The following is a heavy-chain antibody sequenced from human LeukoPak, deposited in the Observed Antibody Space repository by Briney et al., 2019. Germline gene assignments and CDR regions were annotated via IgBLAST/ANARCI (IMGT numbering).Heavy chain of an antibody. V-gene: IGHV3-64*01. CDR1: GFTFSSYA. CDR3: ARGVYCGGDCFDP. D-gene: IGHD2-21*01. Sequence: QTGGSLRLSCAASGFTFSSYAMHLVRQAPGKGLEYVSAISSNGGSTYYANSVKGRFTISRDNSKNTLYLQMGSLRAEDMAVYYCARGVYCGGDCFDPWGQGTLVTVSS. CDR2: ISSNGGST. J-gene: IGHJ5*02.